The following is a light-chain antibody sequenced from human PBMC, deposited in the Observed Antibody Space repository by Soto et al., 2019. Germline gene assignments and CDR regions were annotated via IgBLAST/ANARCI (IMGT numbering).Light chain of an antibody. CDR2: GAS. CDR3: QKYNSVPHT. CDR1: QGISNY. V-gene: IGKV1-27*01. Sequence: DIQMTQSPSSLSASVGDRVTITCRASQGISNYLAWYQQTPGKVPKLLIYGASTLQSGVPSRFRGSGSGTNFTLTISSLQPEDVATYYCQKYNSVPHTFGPGTKVDIK. J-gene: IGKJ3*01.